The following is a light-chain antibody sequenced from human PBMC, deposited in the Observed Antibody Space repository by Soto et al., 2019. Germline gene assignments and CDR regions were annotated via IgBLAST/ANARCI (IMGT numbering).Light chain of an antibody. J-gene: IGLJ2*01. Sequence: QSALTQPASVSGSPGQSITISCTGTSSDVGTYNLVSWYQHHPGKAPKLMIYDGSKRPSGFSNRFSGSKSGNTASLTISGLQAEDEADDYCCSYAGSTTWVFGGGTKLPVL. CDR2: DGS. V-gene: IGLV2-23*01. CDR1: SSDVGTYNL. CDR3: CSYAGSTTWV.